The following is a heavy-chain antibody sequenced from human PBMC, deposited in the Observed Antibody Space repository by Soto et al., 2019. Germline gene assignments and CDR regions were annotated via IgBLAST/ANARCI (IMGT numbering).Heavy chain of an antibody. CDR1: GYTFTSYG. D-gene: IGHD5-12*01. CDR2: ISAYNGNT. J-gene: IGHJ4*02. V-gene: IGHV1-18*01. Sequence: ASVKVSCKASGYTFTSYGISWVRQAPGQGLEWMGWISAYNGNTNYAQKLQGRVTMTTDTSTSTAYMELRSLRSDDTAVYYCARDLDIVATLEMSSSIHYSGQATLVTVSS. CDR3: ARDLDIVATLEMSSSIHY.